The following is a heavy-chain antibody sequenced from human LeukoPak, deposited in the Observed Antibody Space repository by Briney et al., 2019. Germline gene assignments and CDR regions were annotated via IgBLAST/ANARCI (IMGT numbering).Heavy chain of an antibody. CDR3: ARSDFGSGRPGDFDY. J-gene: IGHJ4*02. CDR2: IKQDGSEK. Sequence: GGSLRLSCAASGFTFSSYWMSWVRQAPGKGLEWVANIKQDGSEKYYLDSVKGRFTISRDNAKNSLYLQMNSLRAEDTAVYYCARSDFGSGRPGDFDYWGQGTLVTVSS. D-gene: IGHD3-10*01. V-gene: IGHV3-7*01. CDR1: GFTFSSYW.